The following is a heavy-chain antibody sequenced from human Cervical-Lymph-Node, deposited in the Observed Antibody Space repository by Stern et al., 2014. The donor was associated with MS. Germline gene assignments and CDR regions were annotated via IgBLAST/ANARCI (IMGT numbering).Heavy chain of an antibody. Sequence: VQLLQSGGGVVQPGRSLRLSCAASGFTFSSYGIHWVRQAPGKGLEWVAVIWYDGSNKYYADSVKGRFTNSRDNSKNTLYLQMNSLRVEDTAVYYCAREGGNTAEYFQHWGQGTLVTVSS. D-gene: IGHD4-23*01. V-gene: IGHV3-33*01. CDR3: AREGGNTAEYFQH. CDR2: IWYDGSNK. CDR1: GFTFSSYG. J-gene: IGHJ1*01.